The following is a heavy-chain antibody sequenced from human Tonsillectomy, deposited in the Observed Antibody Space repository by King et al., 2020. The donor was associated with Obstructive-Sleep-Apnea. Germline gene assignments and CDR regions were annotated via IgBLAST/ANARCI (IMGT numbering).Heavy chain of an antibody. Sequence: QLVQSGAEVKKPGASVKVSCKASGYTFTSYAMHWVRQAPGQRLEWMGWINAGNGNTKYSQKFQGRVTITRDTSASTAYMELSSLRSEDTAVYYCARGHSSSWNFLGPFDYWGQGTLVTVSS. J-gene: IGHJ4*02. CDR2: INAGNGNT. D-gene: IGHD6-13*01. V-gene: IGHV1-3*01. CDR1: GYTFTSYA. CDR3: ARGHSSSWNFLGPFDY.